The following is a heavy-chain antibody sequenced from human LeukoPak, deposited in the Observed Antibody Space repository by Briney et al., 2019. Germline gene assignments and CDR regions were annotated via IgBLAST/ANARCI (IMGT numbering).Heavy chain of an antibody. CDR1: GFSFNKYG. V-gene: IGHV3-30*02. D-gene: IGHD7-27*01. CDR3: AKDGNWARFED. Sequence: RWGSLRLSCAASGFSFNKYGMHWVRQAPGKGLEWVAFIRYDGSNKYYADSVKGRFTISRDNSKNMVWLQINSPTAEDTATYYCAKDGNWARFEDWGQGTLVTVSS. J-gene: IGHJ4*02. CDR2: IRYDGSNK.